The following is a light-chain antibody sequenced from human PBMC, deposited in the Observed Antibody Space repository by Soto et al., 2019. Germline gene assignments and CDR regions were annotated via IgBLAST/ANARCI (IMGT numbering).Light chain of an antibody. V-gene: IGKV3-15*01. CDR2: DVS. J-gene: IGKJ2*01. CDR3: QQYDNWPPEYT. Sequence: EIIVTQSPDTLSVSPGERATLSCRASQSIRTKLAWYQHKPGQAPRLLIYDVSNRATGVPARFSGSRSGTEFTLTISSLQSEDCAIYYCQQYDNWPPEYTFGQGTKVDIK. CDR1: QSIRTK.